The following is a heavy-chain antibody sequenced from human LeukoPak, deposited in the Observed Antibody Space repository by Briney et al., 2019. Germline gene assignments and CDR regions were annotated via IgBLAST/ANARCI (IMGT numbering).Heavy chain of an antibody. Sequence: SETLSLTCAVSGGSISSGGYSWSWIRQPPGKGLEWIGYIYHSGSTYYNPSLKSRVTISVDRSKNQFSLKLSSVTAADTAVYYCARVYSSGWVDYWGQGTLVTVSS. D-gene: IGHD6-19*01. J-gene: IGHJ4*02. CDR3: ARVYSSGWVDY. V-gene: IGHV4-30-2*01. CDR2: IYHSGST. CDR1: GGSISSGGYS.